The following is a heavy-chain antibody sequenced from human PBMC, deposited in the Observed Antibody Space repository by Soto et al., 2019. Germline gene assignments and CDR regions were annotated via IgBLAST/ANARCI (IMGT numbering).Heavy chain of an antibody. V-gene: IGHV3-23*01. CDR2: IHGHGGYI. CDR1: GFPFSCCA. CDR3: AKTRGSGSYSTWSFDV. D-gene: IGHD1-26*01. J-gene: IGHJ2*01. Sequence: EVQLLESGGGLVQPGGSLRLSCAASGFPFSCCAMSWVRQAPGKGLEWVSTIHGHGGYIHYTDSVKGRFIISRDNSMNTVYLQMNRLSAEDTAVYYYAKTRGSGSYSTWSFDVWGRGTLVTVSS.